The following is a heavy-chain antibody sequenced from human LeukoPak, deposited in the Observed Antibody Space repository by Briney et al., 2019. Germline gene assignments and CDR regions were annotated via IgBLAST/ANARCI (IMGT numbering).Heavy chain of an antibody. V-gene: IGHV3-48*02. D-gene: IGHD3-22*01. CDR1: GFTFRSYS. CDR2: ISSTSSTI. CDR3: ARAAPYYYDSSGYSAFDS. Sequence: GGSLRLSCAASGFTFRSYSMHWVRQAPGKGLEWVSYISSTSSTIYYADSVKGRFTISRDNAKDSLYLQMNSLRDEDTAVYYCARAAPYYYDSSGYSAFDSWGQGTMVTVSA. J-gene: IGHJ3*02.